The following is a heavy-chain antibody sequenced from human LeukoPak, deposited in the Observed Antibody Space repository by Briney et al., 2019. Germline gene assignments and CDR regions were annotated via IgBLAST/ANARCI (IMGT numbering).Heavy chain of an antibody. CDR2: ISAYNGNT. CDR1: GYTFTSYH. D-gene: IGHD3-10*01. V-gene: IGHV1-18*04. Sequence: ASVKVSCKASGYTFTSYHMHWVRQAPGQGLEWMGWISAYNGNTNYAQKLQGRVTMTTDTSTSTAYMELRSLRSDDTAVYYCARPLWGSGSYYDYMDVWGKGTTVTVSS. J-gene: IGHJ6*03. CDR3: ARPLWGSGSYYDYMDV.